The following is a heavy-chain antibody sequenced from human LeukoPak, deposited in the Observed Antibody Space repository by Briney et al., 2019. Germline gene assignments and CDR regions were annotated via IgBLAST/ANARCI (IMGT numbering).Heavy chain of an antibody. CDR2: IHSTGST. V-gene: IGHV4-4*07. J-gene: IGHJ4*02. CDR1: GGSISCYY. Sequence: SETLSFTCSGSGGSISCYYWGCFRQAAGQGLKWIGRIHSTGSTNYNPTLKSRLTMSIDTSRNPSSLKLSSMTAADTAIYYCAREHPTAIATNYWGQGTLVTVSS. CDR3: AREHPTAIATNY. D-gene: IGHD2-21*02.